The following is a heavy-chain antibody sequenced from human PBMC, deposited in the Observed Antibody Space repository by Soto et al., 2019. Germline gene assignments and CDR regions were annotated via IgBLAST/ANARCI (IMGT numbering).Heavy chain of an antibody. Sequence: EVQLVESGGGLVQPGGSLRLSCAASGFTFSSCWMSWARQAPGKGLEWVANIKPDGSEKSYVDSVKGRLTISRDNAKNSLFLQMDSLRADDTAVYYCAREDKNAFDMWGQGTMVTVSS. D-gene: IGHD2-15*01. CDR2: IKPDGSEK. V-gene: IGHV3-7*01. J-gene: IGHJ3*02. CDR1: GFTFSSCW. CDR3: AREDKNAFDM.